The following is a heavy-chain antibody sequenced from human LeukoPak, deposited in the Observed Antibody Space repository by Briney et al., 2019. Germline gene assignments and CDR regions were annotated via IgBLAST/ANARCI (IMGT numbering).Heavy chain of an antibody. V-gene: IGHV4-59*12. J-gene: IGHJ4*02. D-gene: IGHD6-19*01. CDR1: GGSISSYY. CDR2: IHYSGST. CDR3: ARPYTPRGWYAPLGY. Sequence: SETLSLTCTVSGGSISSYYWSWIRQPPGKGLEWIGYIHYSGSTNYNPSLKSRVTISVDTSRNQFSLKLSSVTAADTAVYYCARPYTPRGWYAPLGYWGQGTLVTVSS.